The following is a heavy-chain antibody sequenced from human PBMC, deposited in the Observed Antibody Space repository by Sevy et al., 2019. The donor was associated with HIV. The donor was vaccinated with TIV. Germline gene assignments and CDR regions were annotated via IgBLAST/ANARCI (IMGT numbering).Heavy chain of an antibody. J-gene: IGHJ4*02. Sequence: GGSLRLSCGASGFTFSNAWMTWVRQAPGKGLEWVGRIKSKSEGGTTDYAAPVKGRFTISRDDSKNTLYLQMNSLRAEDTAVYYCAKDAEPDYYGSGSPTWDYWGQGTLVTVSS. CDR1: GFTFSNAW. CDR2: IKSKSEGGTT. V-gene: IGHV3-15*01. CDR3: AKDAEPDYYGSGSPTWDY. D-gene: IGHD3-10*01.